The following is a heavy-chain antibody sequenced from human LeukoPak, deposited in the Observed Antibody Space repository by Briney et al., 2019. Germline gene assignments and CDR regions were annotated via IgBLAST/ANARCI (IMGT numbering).Heavy chain of an antibody. V-gene: IGHV4-59*01. CDR2: IYYSGST. J-gene: IGHJ5*02. CDR3: ARVIAGGWFDP. CDR1: GGSISSYN. Sequence: PSVTLSLTCTVSGGSISSYNWSWLRHPPGKGLEWSGYIYYSGSTNYNTYLNSRVTISVDTSKNQFSLKLSSVTAADTAVYYCARVIAGGWFDPWGQGTLVTVSS. D-gene: IGHD6-13*01.